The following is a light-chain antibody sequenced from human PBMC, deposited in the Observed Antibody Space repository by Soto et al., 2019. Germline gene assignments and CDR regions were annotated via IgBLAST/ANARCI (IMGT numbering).Light chain of an antibody. Sequence: EIVLTQSPGTLSLSPGERATLSCRASQSVSSSSLAWYQQKPGQAPRLLIYNTSSRPTGVPDRFSGSGSETYFTLIISSLEPEDFALYYCQQYGSSRPTFGQGTKVEIK. V-gene: IGKV3-20*01. CDR3: QQYGSSRPT. J-gene: IGKJ1*01. CDR2: NTS. CDR1: QSVSSSS.